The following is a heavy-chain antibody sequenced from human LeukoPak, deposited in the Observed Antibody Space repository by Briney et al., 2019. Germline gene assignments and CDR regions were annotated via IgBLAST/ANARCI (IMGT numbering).Heavy chain of an antibody. V-gene: IGHV3-48*01. CDR2: ISSSLDSSM. J-gene: IGHJ6*03. CDR1: GFTFNVYS. Sequence: GGSLRLSCAASGFTFNVYSMNWVRQAPGKGLERVSFISSSLDSSMYYADSVKGRLTISRDNAKNSLYLQMNSLRTEDTAVYYCARGVRDILSGYYTDYYFYYMDVWGKGTTVTVSS. CDR3: ARGVRDILSGYYTDYYFYYMDV. D-gene: IGHD3-3*01.